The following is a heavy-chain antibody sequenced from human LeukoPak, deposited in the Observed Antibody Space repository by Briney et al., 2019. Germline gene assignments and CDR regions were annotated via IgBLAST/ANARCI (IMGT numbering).Heavy chain of an antibody. Sequence: PGGSLRLSCAASGFTSSSYAMHWVRQAPGKGLEWVAVISYDGSNKYYADSVKGRFTISRDNSKNTLYLQMNSLRAEDTAVYYCARTGVPAAIKAHFDYWGQGTLVTVSS. CDR3: ARTGVPAAIKAHFDY. J-gene: IGHJ4*02. V-gene: IGHV3-30*01. D-gene: IGHD2-2*02. CDR2: ISYDGSNK. CDR1: GFTSSSYA.